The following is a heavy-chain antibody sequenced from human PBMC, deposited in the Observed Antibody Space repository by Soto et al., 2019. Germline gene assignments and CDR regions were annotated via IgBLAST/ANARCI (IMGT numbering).Heavy chain of an antibody. CDR2: INHSGST. J-gene: IGHJ6*02. CDR3: ARGKGTIPYYYYYGMDV. D-gene: IGHD3-3*01. Sequence: QVQLQQWGAGLLKPSETLSLTCAVYGGSFSGYYWSWIRQPPGTGLGWIGEINHSGSTNYNPSLTSRVTISVDTSKNQFSLKLSSVTAADTAVYYCARGKGTIPYYYYYGMDVWGQGTTVTVSS. V-gene: IGHV4-34*01. CDR1: GGSFSGYY.